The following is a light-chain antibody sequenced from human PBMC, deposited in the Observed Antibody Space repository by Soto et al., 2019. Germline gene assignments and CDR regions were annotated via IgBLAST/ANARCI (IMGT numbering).Light chain of an antibody. CDR3: QSYDSSLSGSYV. V-gene: IGLV1-40*01. J-gene: IGLJ1*01. Sequence: QSALTQPPSVSGAPGQRVTISCTGSSPNIGARYDVHWYQQLPGTAPKLLIYSNNQRPSGVPDRFSGSKSGTSASLAITGLQAEDEADYYCQSYDSSLSGSYVFGTGTKLTVL. CDR2: SNN. CDR1: SPNIGARYD.